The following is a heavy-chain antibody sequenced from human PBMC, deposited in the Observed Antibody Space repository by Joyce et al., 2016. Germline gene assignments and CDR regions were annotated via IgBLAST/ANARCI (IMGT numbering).Heavy chain of an antibody. CDR3: AQRSRLTGVVNF. CDR2: SYWNDDK. D-gene: IGHD3-9*01. CDR1: GFSLSSSGVG. Sequence: QIPLRESGPTLVKPTQTLTLTFSFSGFSLSSSGVGVGWIRQPPGKALEWLALSYWNDDKRYSPSLKSRLAITKDTSKNQVVLTMTNVDPVDTATYFCAQRSRLTGVVNFWGQGTLVIVAS. J-gene: IGHJ4*02. V-gene: IGHV2-5*01.